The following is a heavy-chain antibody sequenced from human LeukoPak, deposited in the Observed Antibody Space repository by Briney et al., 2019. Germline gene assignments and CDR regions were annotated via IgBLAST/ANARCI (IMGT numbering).Heavy chain of an antibody. Sequence: HPGRSLRLSCVASGFIFSNHAIHWVRQAPGRGLEWVAVISYDGSSRYFTDSVKGRFTMSRDNSKNTLYLQMNSLRVEDTALYYCARDLTSGTKPTWLGERGIDYWGQGTLVTVSP. D-gene: IGHD3-10*01. J-gene: IGHJ4*02. CDR1: GFIFSNHA. CDR3: ARDLTSGTKPTWLGERGIDY. V-gene: IGHV3-30*04. CDR2: ISYDGSSR.